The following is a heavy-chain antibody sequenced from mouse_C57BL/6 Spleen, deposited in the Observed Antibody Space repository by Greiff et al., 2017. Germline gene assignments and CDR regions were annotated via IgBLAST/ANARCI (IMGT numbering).Heavy chain of an antibody. Sequence: QVQLQQPGAALVRPGTSVKLSCKASGYTFTSYWMHWVKQRPGQGLEWIGVIDPSDSYTNYNQKFKGKATLTVETSSSTAYMQLSSMTSEDAAVYYCARRGPYYGSSYEAMDYWGKGTSVTVSS. D-gene: IGHD1-1*01. CDR1: GYTFTSYW. V-gene: IGHV1-59*01. CDR2: IDPSDSYT. CDR3: ARRGPYYGSSYEAMDY. J-gene: IGHJ4*01.